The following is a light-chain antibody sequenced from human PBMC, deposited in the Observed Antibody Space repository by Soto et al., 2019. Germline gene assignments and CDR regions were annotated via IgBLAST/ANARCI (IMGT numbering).Light chain of an antibody. CDR1: QSISNY. V-gene: IGKV1-39*01. Sequence: QMATSPSSLSASLGDIVTFSCRARQSISNYSNWYQQKPGKAPKLLIHASSTLQSEVPSRFSGSESGTEFSLTISTLQPEDFATYFCQQNYFTPHTFGGGTKVDIK. CDR3: QQNYFTPHT. J-gene: IGKJ4*01. CDR2: ASS.